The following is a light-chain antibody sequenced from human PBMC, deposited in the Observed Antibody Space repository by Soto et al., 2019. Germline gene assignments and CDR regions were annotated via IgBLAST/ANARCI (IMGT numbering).Light chain of an antibody. J-gene: IGKJ4*01. CDR1: KSLLYSDGKTY. Sequence: EIVMTQTPVFLSVTPGQPASISCKTSKSLLYSDGKTYLYWYLKKPGQTPQTLIHEGFNRFSGVSDSVTCSGSGTDFTLKISRVEADDTGVYYCMQSLEVPLTFGGGTKVEIK. CDR2: EGF. V-gene: IGKV2D-29*01. CDR3: MQSLEVPLT.